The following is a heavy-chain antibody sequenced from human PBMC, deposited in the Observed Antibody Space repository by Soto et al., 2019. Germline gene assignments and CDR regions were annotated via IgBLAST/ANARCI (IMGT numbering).Heavy chain of an antibody. CDR1: GFTFSSYA. J-gene: IGHJ5*02. D-gene: IGHD3-10*01. Sequence: GGSLRLSCAASGFTFSSYAMSWVRQAPGKGLEWVSAISGSGGSTYYADSVKGRFTISRDKSTNTVYLQMNSLRADDTGVYYCARDYSVSGSYAPWFDPWGQGALVTVSS. CDR3: ARDYSVSGSYAPWFDP. CDR2: ISGSGGST. V-gene: IGHV3-23*01.